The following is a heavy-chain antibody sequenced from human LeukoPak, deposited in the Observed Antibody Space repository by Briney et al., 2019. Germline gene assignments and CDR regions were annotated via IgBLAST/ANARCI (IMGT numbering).Heavy chain of an antibody. V-gene: IGHV4-59*01. D-gene: IGHD3-10*01. Sequence: PSETLSLTCTVSGGSISTYHWNWIRQPPGKGLEWIANVFYSGTTNYNPSLKSRVTISVDTSKNQFSLKLNSVTAADTAVYYCARVVGYYYGSGSYDLYYYYYMDVWGKGTTVTVSS. CDR2: VFYSGTT. CDR3: ARVVGYYYGSGSYDLYYYYYMDV. J-gene: IGHJ6*03. CDR1: GGSISTYH.